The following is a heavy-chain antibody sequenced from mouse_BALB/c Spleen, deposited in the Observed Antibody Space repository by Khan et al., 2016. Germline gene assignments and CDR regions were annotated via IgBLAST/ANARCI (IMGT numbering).Heavy chain of an antibody. CDR1: GYSITSDYA. Sequence: VQLKQSGPGLVKPSQSLSLTCTVTGYSITSDYAWNWIRQFPGNKLEWMGYISYSGSPSYNPSTKSRISITRDTSNNQFLLQLNSVTSEDTATYYCARSDYGSKDAMDYWGQGTSVTVSS. CDR2: ISYSGSP. J-gene: IGHJ4*01. D-gene: IGHD1-1*01. CDR3: ARSDYGSKDAMDY. V-gene: IGHV3-2*02.